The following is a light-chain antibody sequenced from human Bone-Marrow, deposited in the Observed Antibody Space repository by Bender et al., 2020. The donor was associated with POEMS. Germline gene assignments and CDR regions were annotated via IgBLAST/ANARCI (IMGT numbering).Light chain of an antibody. J-gene: IGLJ3*02. Sequence: QSALTQPRSVSGSPGQSVTISCAGTSSDVGGYNYVSWYQQHPGKAPKLMIYEVSERPSGVSHRFSASKSANTASLTISGLQAEDEADYYCCSYTRSRTWVFGGGTKLTVL. CDR2: EVS. V-gene: IGLV2-11*01. CDR1: SSDVGGYNY. CDR3: CSYTRSRTWV.